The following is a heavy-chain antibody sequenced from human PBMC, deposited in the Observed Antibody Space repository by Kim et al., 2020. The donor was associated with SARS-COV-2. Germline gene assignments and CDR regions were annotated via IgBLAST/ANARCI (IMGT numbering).Heavy chain of an antibody. J-gene: IGHJ4*02. CDR3: VKEGFYFFEN. Sequence: YAVYVRGRFSISRDKSKNTVYLQMNRLRGEDSAVYFCVKEGFYFFENWGQGTLVTVSS. V-gene: IGHV3-33*03.